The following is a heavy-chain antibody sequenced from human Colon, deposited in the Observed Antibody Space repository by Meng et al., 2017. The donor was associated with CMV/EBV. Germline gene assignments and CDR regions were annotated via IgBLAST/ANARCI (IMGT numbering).Heavy chain of an antibody. CDR2: ISPYNGDT. Sequence: QVQLVQSGAEVEKSGASVKVSCKTSGYTFTNFGISWVRQAPGQGLEWMAYISPYNGDTNYAQRFQGRVALTTDTSTSTVYMELGSLTSDDTAMYYCARELARGGYWGQGTLVTVSS. V-gene: IGHV1-18*01. J-gene: IGHJ4*02. CDR1: GYTFTNFG. CDR3: ARELARGGY.